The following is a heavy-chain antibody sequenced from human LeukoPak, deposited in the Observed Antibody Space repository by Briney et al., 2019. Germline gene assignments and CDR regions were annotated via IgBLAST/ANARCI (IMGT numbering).Heavy chain of an antibody. CDR2: ISSNGGST. CDR1: GFTFSSYA. V-gene: IGHV3-64*01. D-gene: IGHD3-22*01. CDR3: AREMADSSGYYSPIDY. J-gene: IGHJ4*02. Sequence: GGSLRLSCAASGFTFSSYAKHWVRQAPGKGLEYVSAISSNGGSTYYANSVKGRFTISRDNSKNTLYLQMGSLRAEDMAVYYCAREMADSSGYYSPIDYWGQGTLVTVSS.